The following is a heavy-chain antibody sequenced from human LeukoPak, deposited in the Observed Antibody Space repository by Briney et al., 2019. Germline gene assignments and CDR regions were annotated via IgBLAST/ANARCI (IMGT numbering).Heavy chain of an antibody. CDR3: AKDIEFDP. Sequence: PGGSLRLSCAASGFTFSIYSMKWVRQTPGKGLEWVSAISSSSTYIYYADSVKGRFTISRDNAKNSLFLQMNSLRAEDTALYYCAKDIEFDPWGQGTLVTVSS. J-gene: IGHJ5*02. V-gene: IGHV3-21*04. CDR2: ISSSSTYI. CDR1: GFTFSIYS. D-gene: IGHD3-16*02.